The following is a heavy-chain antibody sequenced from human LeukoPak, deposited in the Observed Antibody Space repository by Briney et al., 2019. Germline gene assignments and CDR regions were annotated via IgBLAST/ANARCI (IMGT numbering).Heavy chain of an antibody. V-gene: IGHV1-46*01. CDR2: IKPEGGST. D-gene: IGHD5-18*01. CDR1: GYTFTSHY. J-gene: IGHJ5*02. Sequence: GASVKVSCKASGYTFTSHYMHWVRQAPGQGLEWMGMIKPEGGSTSYAQKFQGRVTMTRDTSTSTVYMELSSLRSEDTAVYYCARDETYVDTAMGYRLNWFDPWGQGTLVTVSS. CDR3: ARDETYVDTAMGYRLNWFDP.